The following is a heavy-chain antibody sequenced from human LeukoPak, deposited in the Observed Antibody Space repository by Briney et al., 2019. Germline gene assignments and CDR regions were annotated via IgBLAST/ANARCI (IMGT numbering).Heavy chain of an antibody. J-gene: IGHJ4*02. CDR2: INHSGST. V-gene: IGHV4-34*08. D-gene: IGHD3-22*01. Sequence: GSLRLSCAASGFTFSSYWMSWIRQPPGKGLEWIGEINHSGSTNYNPSLKSRVTISVDTSKNQFSLKLSSVTAADTAVYYCATRGGGYDSSGYLNYWGQGTLVTVSS. CDR3: ATRGGGYDSSGYLNY. CDR1: GFTFSSYW.